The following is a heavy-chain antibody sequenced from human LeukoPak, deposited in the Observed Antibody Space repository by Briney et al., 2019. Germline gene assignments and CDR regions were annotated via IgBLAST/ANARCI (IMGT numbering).Heavy chain of an antibody. CDR3: ARDPLPAAGTSSFDY. CDR1: GFTFSGYG. J-gene: IGHJ4*02. Sequence: GALRLSCAASGFTFSGYGMHWVRQAPGEGLEWVAVIWYDGSNKYYADSVKGRFTISRDNSKNTLYLQMNSLRAEDTAVYYCARDPLPAAGTSSFDYWGQGTLVTVSS. D-gene: IGHD6-13*01. CDR2: IWYDGSNK. V-gene: IGHV3-33*01.